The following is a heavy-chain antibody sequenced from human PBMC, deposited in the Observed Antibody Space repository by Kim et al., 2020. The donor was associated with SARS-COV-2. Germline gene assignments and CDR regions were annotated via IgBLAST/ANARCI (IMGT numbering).Heavy chain of an antibody. Sequence: GGSLRLSCAASGFTFDDYAMHWVRQAPGKGLEWVSGISWNSGSIGYADSVKGRFTISRDNAKNSLYPQMNSLRAEDTALYYCAKGGLQLWSLFDYWGQGTLVTVSS. J-gene: IGHJ4*02. CDR2: ISWNSGSI. CDR1: GFTFDDYA. D-gene: IGHD5-18*01. CDR3: AKGGLQLWSLFDY. V-gene: IGHV3-9*01.